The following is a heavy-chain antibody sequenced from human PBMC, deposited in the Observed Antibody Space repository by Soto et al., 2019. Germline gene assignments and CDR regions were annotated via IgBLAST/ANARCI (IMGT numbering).Heavy chain of an antibody. D-gene: IGHD3-22*01. Sequence: SETLSLTCTVSGDSMSYFYWSWVRQTPAKRLEYIGYIYYNGSTSYHPSLKSRVTISVDTSKNQFSLKLSSVTAADTAVYYCARLGYYDSSGYYVGYWGQGTLVTVSS. CDR2: IYYNGST. J-gene: IGHJ4*02. CDR3: ARLGYYDSSGYYVGY. CDR1: GDSMSYFY. V-gene: IGHV4-59*08.